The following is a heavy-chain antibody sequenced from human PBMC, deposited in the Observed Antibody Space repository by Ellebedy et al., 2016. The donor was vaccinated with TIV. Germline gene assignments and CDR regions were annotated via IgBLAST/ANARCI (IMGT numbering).Heavy chain of an antibody. V-gene: IGHV1-69*04. CDR3: ARGRSGTSFPNSFDI. CDR2: IIPILGIT. J-gene: IGHJ3*02. Sequence: ASVKVSCKASGGIFINHAISWVRQAPGQGLEWMGRIIPILGITNYAQKFQGRVTITADKSTTTAYLELNSLRSEDTAVFYCARGRSGTSFPNSFDIWGQGTMVTVSS. CDR1: GGIFINHA. D-gene: IGHD1-26*01.